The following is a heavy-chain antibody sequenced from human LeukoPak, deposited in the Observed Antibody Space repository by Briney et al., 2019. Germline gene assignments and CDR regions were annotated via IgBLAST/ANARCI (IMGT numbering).Heavy chain of an antibody. J-gene: IGHJ4*02. V-gene: IGHV4-31*03. CDR3: ARDSAPGSPFGYFDY. Sequence: SETLSLTCTVSGASVSSGGYYWGWIRRHPGKGLEWIGYIYYSGSTYYNPSLKSRVSISVDTSKNQFSLKLTSVTAADTAVYYCARDSAPGSPFGYFDYWGQGSLVTVSS. CDR1: GASVSSGGYY. CDR2: IYYSGST. D-gene: IGHD6-13*01.